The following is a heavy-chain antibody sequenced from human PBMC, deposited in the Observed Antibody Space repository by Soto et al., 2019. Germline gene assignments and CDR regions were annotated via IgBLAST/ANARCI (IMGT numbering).Heavy chain of an antibody. CDR1: GFTFSSYW. V-gene: IGHV3-74*01. Sequence: GGSLRLSCAASGFTFSSYWMHWVRQAPGKGLVWVSRLNTDGSSTTYADSVKGRFTISRDNAKNTLFLQMNSLRAEDTAVYYCARPRYDGSGTPFEYWGQGTLVTVSS. J-gene: IGHJ4*02. CDR2: LNTDGSST. D-gene: IGHD3-22*01. CDR3: ARPRYDGSGTPFEY.